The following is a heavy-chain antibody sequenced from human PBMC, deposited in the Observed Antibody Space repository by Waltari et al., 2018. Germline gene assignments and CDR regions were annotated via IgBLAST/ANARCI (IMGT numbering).Heavy chain of an antibody. J-gene: IGHJ3*01. D-gene: IGHD2-2*01. V-gene: IGHV4-38-2*02. CDR3: ARDHSTSWSHDAYDV. CDR1: DQSIKRGFY. Sequence: QVKLQESGPGLVRPSETLSLTCLVSDQSIKRGFYWGWLRLPPGKGREWIGSVYHSGATYYNPSLSSRVTISVDTSKNQVFLRLASVTAADTGMYYCARDHSTSWSHDAYDVWGPGTMVTVAS. CDR2: VYHSGAT.